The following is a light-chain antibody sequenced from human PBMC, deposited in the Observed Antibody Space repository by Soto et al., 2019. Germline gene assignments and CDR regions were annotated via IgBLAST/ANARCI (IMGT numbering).Light chain of an antibody. CDR1: QGVRSD. V-gene: IGKV1-6*01. CDR3: LQDYSSPRT. J-gene: IGKJ1*01. CDR2: AAS. Sequence: AIQMTQSPSSLSASVGDRVTITCRASQGVRSDLGWYQQKPGQAPELLIYAASILQSGVPSRFSGRGSGTEFTLTIDSLQPEDFATYFCLQDYSSPRTFGQGTKVEVK.